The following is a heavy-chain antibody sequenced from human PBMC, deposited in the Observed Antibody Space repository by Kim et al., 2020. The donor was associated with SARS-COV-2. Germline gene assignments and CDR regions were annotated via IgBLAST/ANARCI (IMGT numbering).Heavy chain of an antibody. Sequence: GGSLRHSCAASGFTFSSYAMSWVRQAPGKGLEWVSAISGSGGSTDYADSVKGRFTISRDKYKNTLYLQMNSLRAEDTAVYYCAKLFPASAYGQLYYFDYWGQGTLRTVSS. V-gene: IGHV3-23*01. CDR2: ISGSGGST. D-gene: IGHD1-1*01. CDR1: GFTFSSYA. J-gene: IGHJ4*02. CDR3: AKLFPASAYGQLYYFDY.